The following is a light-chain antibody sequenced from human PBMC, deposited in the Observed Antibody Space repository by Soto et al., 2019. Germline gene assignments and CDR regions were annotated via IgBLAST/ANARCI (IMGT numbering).Light chain of an antibody. CDR2: GAS. V-gene: IGKV3-15*01. Sequence: EIVMTQSPATLSVSPGERATLSCRASQSVSSNLAWYQQKPGQAPRLLIYGASTRDTGIPARFSGRGSGTEFTLTISSLQSEDFAVYYCQQYNNWPLTFGQGTKVDIK. J-gene: IGKJ1*01. CDR1: QSVSSN. CDR3: QQYNNWPLT.